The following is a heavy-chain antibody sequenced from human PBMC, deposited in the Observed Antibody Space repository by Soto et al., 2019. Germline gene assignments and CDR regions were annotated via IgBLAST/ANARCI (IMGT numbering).Heavy chain of an antibody. D-gene: IGHD3-10*01. CDR1: GFTFGTTD. CDR2: IDGSGGIT. CDR3: VKNSGWFNT. V-gene: IGHV3-23*01. Sequence: QLLQSGGGLVQPGGSLTLSCAASGFTFGTTDMSWVRQAPGEGLEWVSTIDGSGGITYYADPVKGRFTISGDNSRNTAYLQINSLRGDDTALYYCVKNSGWFNTWGQGALVTVSS. J-gene: IGHJ5*02.